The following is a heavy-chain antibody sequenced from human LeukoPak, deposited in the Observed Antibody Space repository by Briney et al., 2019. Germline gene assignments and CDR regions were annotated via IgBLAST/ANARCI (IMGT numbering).Heavy chain of an antibody. CDR2: INPNSGGT. J-gene: IGHJ4*02. V-gene: IGHV1-2*02. D-gene: IGHD3-10*01. Sequence: ASVKVSCKASGYTFTGYYMHRVRQAPGQGLEWMGWINPNSGGTNYAQKFQGRVTMTRDTSISTAYMELSRLRSDDTAVYYCARTYYGSGSYLYWGQGTLVTGFS. CDR1: GYTFTGYY. CDR3: ARTYYGSGSYLY.